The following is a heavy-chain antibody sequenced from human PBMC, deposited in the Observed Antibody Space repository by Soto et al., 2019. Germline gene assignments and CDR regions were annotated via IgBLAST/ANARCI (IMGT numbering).Heavy chain of an antibody. V-gene: IGHV4-31*03. CDR2: IYYSGST. CDR1: GGSISSGGYY. CDR3: ARFIKDSSGYFDY. Sequence: PSETLSLTCTVSGGSISSGGYYWSWIRQHPGQGLEWIGYIYYSGSTYYNPSLKSRVTISVDTSKNQFSLKLSSVTAADTAVYYCARFIKDSSGYFDYWGQGTLVTVSS. D-gene: IGHD3-22*01. J-gene: IGHJ4*02.